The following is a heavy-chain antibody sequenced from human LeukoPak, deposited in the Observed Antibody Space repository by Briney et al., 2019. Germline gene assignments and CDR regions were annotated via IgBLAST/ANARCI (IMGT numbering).Heavy chain of an antibody. J-gene: IGHJ4*02. V-gene: IGHV3-23*01. CDR1: GFTFSSYA. CDR3: AKDRNVLRFLEWLSSHFDY. Sequence: GGSLRLSCAASGFTFSSYAMSWVRQAPGKGLEWVSAISGSGGSTYYADSVKGRFTISRDNSKNTLYLQMNSLRADDTAVYYCAKDRNVLRFLEWLSSHFDYWGQGTLVTVSS. CDR2: ISGSGGST. D-gene: IGHD3-3*01.